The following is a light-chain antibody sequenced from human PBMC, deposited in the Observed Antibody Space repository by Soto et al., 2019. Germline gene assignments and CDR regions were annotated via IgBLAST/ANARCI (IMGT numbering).Light chain of an antibody. J-gene: IGLJ2*01. Sequence: SYELTQPPSVSVSPGQTASITCSGDKLGDRYAFWYQQQPVQSPVLVIYQDSKRPSGIPERFSGSNSGNTATLTISGTQAMDEADYYCQACDSSTVVFGGGTQLTVL. CDR1: KLGDRY. CDR2: QDS. CDR3: QACDSSTVV. V-gene: IGLV3-1*01.